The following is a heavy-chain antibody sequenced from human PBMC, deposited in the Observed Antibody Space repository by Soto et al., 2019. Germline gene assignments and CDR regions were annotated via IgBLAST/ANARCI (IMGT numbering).Heavy chain of an antibody. D-gene: IGHD3-9*01. CDR1: GDSLSGYA. CDR3: ARKLEASVRHVEWFSYKWFDP. Sequence: SETLSLTCDVHGDSLSGYAWSWVRQPPGKGLEWIGEITFRGVTNYHPSLKSRVSMSVDTSKNRISLNMSSVTAADTALYFCARKLEASVRHVEWFSYKWFDPWGPGTLVTVSS. J-gene: IGHJ5*02. CDR2: ITFRGVT. V-gene: IGHV4-34*01.